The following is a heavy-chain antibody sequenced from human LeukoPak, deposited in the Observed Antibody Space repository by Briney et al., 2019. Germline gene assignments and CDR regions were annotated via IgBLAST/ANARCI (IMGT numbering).Heavy chain of an antibody. CDR1: GGSISSSPYY. D-gene: IGHD2-2*01. CDR2: IYYRGST. CDR3: ARHYLSDGILSTFDP. J-gene: IGHJ5*02. Sequence: SETLSLTCTVSGGSISSSPYYWGWIRQPPGKGLEWIGTIYYRGSTYSNPSLNSRVTISLDTSKDQFSLRLRSVTAADTALYYCARHYLSDGILSTFDPWGQGTLVTVSS. V-gene: IGHV4-39*01.